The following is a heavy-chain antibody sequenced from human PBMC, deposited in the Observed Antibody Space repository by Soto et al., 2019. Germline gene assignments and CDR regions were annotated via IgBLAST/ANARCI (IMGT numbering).Heavy chain of an antibody. J-gene: IGHJ4*02. Sequence: PGESLKISCKGSGYSFTSYWIGWVRQMPGKGLEWMGIIYPGDSDTRYSPSFQGQVTISADKSISTAYLQWSSLKASDTAMYYCARRIAARPGSLYYFDYWGQGTLVTGSS. V-gene: IGHV5-51*01. CDR2: IYPGDSDT. D-gene: IGHD6-6*01. CDR1: GYSFTSYW. CDR3: ARRIAARPGSLYYFDY.